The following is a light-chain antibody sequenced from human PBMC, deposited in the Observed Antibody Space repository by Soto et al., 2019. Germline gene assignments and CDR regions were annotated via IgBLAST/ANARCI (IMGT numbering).Light chain of an antibody. CDR3: QQYGSSPSYT. J-gene: IGKJ2*01. V-gene: IGKV3-20*01. CDR1: QSVSSSY. CDR2: GAS. Sequence: EIVLTQSPGTLSLSPGERATLACRASQSVSSSYLAWYQQKSGQAPRLLIYGASSRATGIPDRFSGSGSGSDFTLTISRLEPEDFGVYYCQQYGSSPSYTFGQRNKLDIK.